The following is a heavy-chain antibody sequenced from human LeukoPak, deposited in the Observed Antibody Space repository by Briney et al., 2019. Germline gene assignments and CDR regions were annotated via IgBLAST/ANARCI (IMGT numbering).Heavy chain of an antibody. CDR3: ASGDLPYYYYYYMDV. Sequence: SVKVSCKASGGTFSSYAISWVRQAPGQGLEWMGGIIPIFGTANYAQKFQGRVTITADESTSTAYMELSSLRSEDTAVYYCASGDLPYYYYYYMDVWGKGTTVTISS. CDR1: GGTFSSYA. V-gene: IGHV1-69*13. J-gene: IGHJ6*03. CDR2: IIPIFGTA. D-gene: IGHD7-27*01.